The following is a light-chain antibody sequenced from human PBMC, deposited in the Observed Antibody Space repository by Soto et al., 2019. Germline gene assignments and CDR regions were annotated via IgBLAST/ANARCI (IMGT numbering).Light chain of an antibody. CDR3: SSYTSSSTLYV. J-gene: IGLJ1*01. Sequence: QSALTQPASVSGSPGQSLTISCTGNSSDVGGYNYVSWYQQHPGKAPKLMIYEVSNRPSGVSNRFSGSKSGNTASLTISGLQAEDEADSYCSSYTSSSTLYVFGTGTKVTVL. CDR1: SSDVGGYNY. CDR2: EVS. V-gene: IGLV2-14*01.